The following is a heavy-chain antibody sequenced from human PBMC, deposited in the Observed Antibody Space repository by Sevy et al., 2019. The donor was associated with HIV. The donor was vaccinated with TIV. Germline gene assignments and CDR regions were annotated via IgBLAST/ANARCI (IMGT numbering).Heavy chain of an antibody. J-gene: IGHJ4*02. CDR1: GGSISSYY. V-gene: IGHV4-59*01. CDR3: ARAFGYCSSTSCYGGALFDY. D-gene: IGHD2-2*03. Sequence: SETLSLTCTVSGGSISSYYWSWIRQPPGKGLEWIGYIYYSGSTNYNPSLKSRVTISVDTSKNQFSLKLSSVTAADTAVYYCARAFGYCSSTSCYGGALFDYWGQGILVTVSS. CDR2: IYYSGST.